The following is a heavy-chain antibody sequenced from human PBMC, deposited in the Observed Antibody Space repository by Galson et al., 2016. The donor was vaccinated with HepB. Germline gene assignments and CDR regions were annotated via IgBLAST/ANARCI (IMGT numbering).Heavy chain of an antibody. CDR2: IYTAGTT. CDR3: TRDRLMGYYGMDV. CDR1: AFSVSDNY. J-gene: IGHJ6*02. V-gene: IGHV3-66*01. Sequence: SLRLSCAGSAFSVSDNYMSWVRQAPGRGLEWVSMIYTAGTTYYADSVKDRFTISRDNSKNTLYLQMNSLRAEDTAVYYCTRDRLMGYYGMDVWGQGTMVIVSS. D-gene: IGHD3-16*01.